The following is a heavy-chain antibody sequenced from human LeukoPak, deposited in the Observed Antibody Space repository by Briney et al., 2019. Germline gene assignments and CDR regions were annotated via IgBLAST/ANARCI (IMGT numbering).Heavy chain of an antibody. Sequence: GGSLRLSCAASGFTFSSYAMSWVRQAPGKGLEWVSAISDSGGDTYYADSVKGRFTISRDNSKNTLYLQMNSLRAEDTAVYYCARGGLAAAGTYWGQGTMVTVSS. J-gene: IGHJ4*02. V-gene: IGHV3-23*01. CDR1: GFTFSSYA. CDR2: ISDSGGDT. CDR3: ARGGLAAAGTY. D-gene: IGHD6-13*01.